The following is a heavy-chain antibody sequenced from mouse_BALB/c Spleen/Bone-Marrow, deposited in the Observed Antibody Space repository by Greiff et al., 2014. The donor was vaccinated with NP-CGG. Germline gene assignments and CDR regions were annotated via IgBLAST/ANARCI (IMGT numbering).Heavy chain of an antibody. CDR2: IYYSGTI. V-gene: IGHV3-5*02. D-gene: IGHD4-1*01. CDR1: GISITTGNYR. J-gene: IGHJ2*01. Sequence: EVKLVESGPGLVKPSQTVSLTCTVTGISITTGNYRWSWIRQFPGNKLEWIGYIYYSGTITYNPSLTSRTTITRDSSKNQFFLEMNSLTAEDTATYYCARDGDWDGHFDYWGQGTTLTVSS. CDR3: ARDGDWDGHFDY.